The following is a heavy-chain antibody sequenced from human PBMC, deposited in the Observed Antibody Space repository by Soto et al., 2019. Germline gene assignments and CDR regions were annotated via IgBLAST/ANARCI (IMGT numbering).Heavy chain of an antibody. CDR1: GFTFSSYG. J-gene: IGHJ4*02. CDR2: ISYDGSNK. D-gene: IGHD2-15*01. Sequence: GGSLRLSCAASGFTFSSYGMHWVRQAPGKGLEWVAVISYDGSNKYYADSVKGRFTISRDNSKNTLYLKMNSLRAEDTVGYYCAKGGGGDGYCSGGSCYLDYWGQGTLVTVSS. V-gene: IGHV3-30*18. CDR3: AKGGGGDGYCSGGSCYLDY.